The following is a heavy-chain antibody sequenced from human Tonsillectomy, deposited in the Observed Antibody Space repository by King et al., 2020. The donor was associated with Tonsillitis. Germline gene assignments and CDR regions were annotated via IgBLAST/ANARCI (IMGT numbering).Heavy chain of an antibody. Sequence: VQLVESGGGLVQPGGSLRLSCAASGFTFSTPAMSWVRQAPGEGLEWVSAISGCGDSLYYADSVKGRFTISRDISKNTLYLQMNSLRADDTAVYYCARNGYFYHSSGFYYIDYFDSWGQGTLLTVSS. D-gene: IGHD3-22*01. CDR2: ISGCGDSL. J-gene: IGHJ4*02. V-gene: IGHV3-23*04. CDR3: ARNGYFYHSSGFYYIDYFDS. CDR1: GFTFSTPA.